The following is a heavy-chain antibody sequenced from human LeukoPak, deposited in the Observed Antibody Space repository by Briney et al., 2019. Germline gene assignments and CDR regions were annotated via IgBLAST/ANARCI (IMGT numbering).Heavy chain of an antibody. V-gene: IGHV1-18*01. D-gene: IGHD4-23*01. CDR3: ARDPYGGNSYYYYYYYMDV. J-gene: IGHJ6*03. Sequence: ASVKVSCKASGYTFTSYGISWVRQAPGQGLEWMGWISAYNGNTNYAQKLQGRVTMTTDTSTSTAYMELRSLRSDDTAVYYCARDPYGGNSYYYYYYYMDVWGKGTTVTISS. CDR2: ISAYNGNT. CDR1: GYTFTSYG.